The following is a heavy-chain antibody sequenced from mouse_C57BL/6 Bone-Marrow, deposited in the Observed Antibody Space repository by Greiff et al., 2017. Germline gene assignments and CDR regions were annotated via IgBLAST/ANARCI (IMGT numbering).Heavy chain of an antibody. CDR1: GYTFTDYE. Sequence: QVQLQQSGAELVRPGASVTLSCKASGYTFTDYEMHWVQQTPVHGLEWIGAIDPDTGGTAYNQKFKGKAILTADKSSSTAYMELRSLTSEDSAVYYCSLWRGFAYWGQGTLVTVSA. J-gene: IGHJ3*01. CDR3: SLWRGFAY. V-gene: IGHV1-15*01. CDR2: IDPDTGGT. D-gene: IGHD1-1*02.